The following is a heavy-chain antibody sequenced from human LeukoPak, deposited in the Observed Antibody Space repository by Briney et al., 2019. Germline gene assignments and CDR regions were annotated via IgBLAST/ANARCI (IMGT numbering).Heavy chain of an antibody. D-gene: IGHD4-23*01. CDR2: IIPILGTA. CDR1: GGTFSSYA. Sequence: GASVKVSCKASGGTFSSYAISWVRQAPGQGLEWMGGIIPILGTANYAQKFQGRVTITTDESTSTACMELSSLRSEDTAVYYCATSTTTVVTPWYNYYYYMDVWGKGTTVTVSS. CDR3: ATSTTTVVTPWYNYYYYMDV. V-gene: IGHV1-69*05. J-gene: IGHJ6*03.